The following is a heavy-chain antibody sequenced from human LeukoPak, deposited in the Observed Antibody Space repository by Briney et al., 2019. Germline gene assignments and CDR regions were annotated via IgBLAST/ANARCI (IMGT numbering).Heavy chain of an antibody. J-gene: IGHJ3*02. V-gene: IGHV4-39*01. CDR3: ASPSPDSSGYYDAFDI. D-gene: IGHD3-22*01. CDR1: GGSISSSSYY. CDR2: IYYSGST. Sequence: SETLSLTCTVSGGSISSSSYYWGWIRQPPGKGLEWIGSIYYSGSTYYNPSLKSRVTISVDTSKNQFSLKLSSVTAADTAVYYCASPSPDSSGYYDAFDIWGQGTMVTVSS.